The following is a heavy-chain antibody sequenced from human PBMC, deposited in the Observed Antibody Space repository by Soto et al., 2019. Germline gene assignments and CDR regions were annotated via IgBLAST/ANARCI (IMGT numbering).Heavy chain of an antibody. V-gene: IGHV4-34*01. J-gene: IGHJ5*02. D-gene: IGHD3-3*01. CDR2: INHSGST. CDR1: GGSFSGYY. CDR3: ARGLVTIFGVVTPHNWFDP. Sequence: SETLSLTCAVYGGSFSGYYWSWIRQPPGKGLEWIGEINHSGSTNYNPSLKSRVTISVDTSKNQFSLKLSSVTAADTAVYYCARGLVTIFGVVTPHNWFDPWGQGTLVTVSS.